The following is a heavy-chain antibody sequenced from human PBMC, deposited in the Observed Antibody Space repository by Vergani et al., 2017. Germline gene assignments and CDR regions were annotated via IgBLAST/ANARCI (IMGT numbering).Heavy chain of an antibody. D-gene: IGHD5-18*01. Sequence: QVQLVESGGGVVQPGRSLRLSCAASGFTFNQYGMHWVRQAPGKGLEWVAVTWYDGNNKQYADSVKGRFTISRDNSKSTMYLQMNSLRAEDTAVYYCAKGSTAMVRGWGQGTLVTVSS. CDR2: TWYDGNNK. V-gene: IGHV3-33*06. J-gene: IGHJ4*02. CDR3: AKGSTAMVRG. CDR1: GFTFNQYG.